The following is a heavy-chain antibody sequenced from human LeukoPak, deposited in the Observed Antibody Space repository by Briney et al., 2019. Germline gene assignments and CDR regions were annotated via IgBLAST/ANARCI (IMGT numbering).Heavy chain of an antibody. CDR3: AKYLSRAFDS. J-gene: IGHJ4*02. CDR2: INQEASRT. V-gene: IGHV3-7*01. Sequence: GGSLRLSCAASGFTFRSYWMSWVRQAPGKGLEWLGHINQEASRTDHADSVKGRFTIFRDNTRNLLFLHMSSLRAEDTAVYYCAKYLSRAFDSWGQGILVSVSS. CDR1: GFTFRSYW. D-gene: IGHD2/OR15-2a*01.